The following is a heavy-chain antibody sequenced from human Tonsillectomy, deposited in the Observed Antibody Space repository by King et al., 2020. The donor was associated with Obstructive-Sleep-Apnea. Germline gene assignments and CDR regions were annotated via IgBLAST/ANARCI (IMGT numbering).Heavy chain of an antibody. CDR2: ISYDGINK. J-gene: IGHJ6*02. V-gene: IGHV3-30*19. CDR3: ARDYASSSSYYYFGMDV. Sequence: ESGGGVVQPGRSLRLSCAASGFIFSSYGMYWVRQAPGKGLEWVAVISYDGINKYYADSVRGRFTISRDNSKNTLYLQLNSLRAEDTAVYYCARDYASSSSYYYFGMDVWGQGTTVSVSS. CDR1: GFIFSSYG. D-gene: IGHD6-6*01.